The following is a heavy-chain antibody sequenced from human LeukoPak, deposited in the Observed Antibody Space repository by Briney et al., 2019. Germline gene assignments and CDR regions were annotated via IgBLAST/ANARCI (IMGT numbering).Heavy chain of an antibody. CDR1: GYTFTGYY. Sequence: ASVKVSCKASGYTFTGYYMHWVRPAPGQGVEWMGWINPNSGGTNYAQKLQGGDTMTTDTTLSTACMELSRLRSVDTGVYYCARAYCGGDCLPYYYYHMDVWGKGTTVTISS. CDR3: ARAYCGGDCLPYYYYHMDV. V-gene: IGHV1-2*02. CDR2: INPNSGGT. J-gene: IGHJ6*03. D-gene: IGHD2-21*02.